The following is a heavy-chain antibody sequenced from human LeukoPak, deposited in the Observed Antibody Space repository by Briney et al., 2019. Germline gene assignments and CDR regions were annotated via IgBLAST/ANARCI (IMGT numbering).Heavy chain of an antibody. CDR1: GGSTSSAGYS. V-gene: IGHV4-30-4*07. J-gene: IGHJ3*02. D-gene: IGHD5-18*01. Sequence: SETLSLTCTVSGGSTSSAGYSWSWIRQPPGKGLEWIGYIYYSGTTYYNPSLKSRFTISIDTSKNQFSLKLSSVTAADTAVYYCARDGYSYGSGVDAFDIWGQGTMVTVSS. CDR3: ARDGYSYGSGVDAFDI. CDR2: IYYSGTT.